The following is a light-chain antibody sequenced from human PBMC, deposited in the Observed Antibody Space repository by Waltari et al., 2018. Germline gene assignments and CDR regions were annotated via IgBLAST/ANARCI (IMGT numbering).Light chain of an antibody. Sequence: EIVMTQSPVTLSVSPGERAPLSCRASQRVGTKLAWYQQKPGQAPRLLIYGASTRATGIAARFSGSGSGTEFTLTISSLQSEDFAIYYCQQYNLWPWTFDQGTKVDIK. CDR2: GAS. J-gene: IGKJ1*01. CDR3: QQYNLWPWT. CDR1: QRVGTK. V-gene: IGKV3-15*01.